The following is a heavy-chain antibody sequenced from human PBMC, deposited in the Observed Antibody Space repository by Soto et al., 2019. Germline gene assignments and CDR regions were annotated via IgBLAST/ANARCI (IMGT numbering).Heavy chain of an antibody. CDR3: AKVLEFGDYGDYVQAFDI. Sequence: EVQLLESGGGLVQPGGSLRLSCAASGFTFSSYAMSWVRQAPGKGLEWVSAISGSGGSTYYADSVKGRFTISRDNSKNTLYRQMNSLRAEDTAVYYCAKVLEFGDYGDYVQAFDIWGQGTMVTVSS. V-gene: IGHV3-23*01. D-gene: IGHD4-17*01. CDR1: GFTFSSYA. J-gene: IGHJ3*02. CDR2: ISGSGGST.